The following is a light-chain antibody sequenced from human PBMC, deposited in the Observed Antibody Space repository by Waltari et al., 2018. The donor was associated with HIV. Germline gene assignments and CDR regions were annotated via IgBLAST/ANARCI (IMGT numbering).Light chain of an antibody. CDR3: SSYTRRGTVV. V-gene: IGLV2-14*01. J-gene: IGLJ2*01. Sequence: QSALTQPASVSGSPGQSIVLPCTGSSSDIGYYDYVSWYQQYPGQAPKALIYEVTSRPSRTSSRFSGSKSSTTSFLAISKRQADDEAYYFCSSYTRRGTVVFGGGTRLTVL. CDR2: EVT. CDR1: SSDIGYYDY.